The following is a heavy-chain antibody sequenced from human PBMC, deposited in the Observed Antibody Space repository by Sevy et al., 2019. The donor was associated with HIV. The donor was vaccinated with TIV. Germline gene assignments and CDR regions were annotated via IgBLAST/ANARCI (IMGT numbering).Heavy chain of an antibody. CDR1: GFTFSNYA. J-gene: IGHJ5*02. CDR3: VKDRIETILWSKGDWFDP. Sequence: GSLRLSCSASGFTFSNYAMHWVRQAPGKGLEYVSGLSSDNAGSTYYADSVNGRFTISRDNSKNTLYLQMSSLRTEDTAVYYCVKDRIETILWSKGDWFDPWGHGTLVTVSS. V-gene: IGHV3-64D*06. D-gene: IGHD3-9*01. CDR2: LSSDNAGST.